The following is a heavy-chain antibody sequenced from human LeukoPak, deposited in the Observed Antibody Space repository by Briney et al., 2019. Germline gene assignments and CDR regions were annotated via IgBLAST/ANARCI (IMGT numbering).Heavy chain of an antibody. J-gene: IGHJ3*02. CDR2: ISYGGSNK. CDR3: AKVTYYYDSSGYGIPEGFDS. V-gene: IGHV3-30-3*01. CDR1: GFAFSSYA. D-gene: IGHD3-22*01. Sequence: PGGSLRLFCAASGFAFSSYAMLWVRQAPGKGLEGVAVISYGGSNKYYADSVKGRFTISRDNSKNTLYLQMNSLRAEDTAVYYCAKVTYYYDSSGYGIPEGFDSWGQGTMVTVSS.